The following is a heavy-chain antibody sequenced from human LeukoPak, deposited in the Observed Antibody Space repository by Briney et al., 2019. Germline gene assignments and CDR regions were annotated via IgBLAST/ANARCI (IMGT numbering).Heavy chain of an antibody. CDR1: GFTFNTFN. Sequence: SGGSLRLSCAASGFTFNTFNMNWVRQAPGKGLEWVSSITSGGDYIYYADSVKGRFTTSRDNAKNSLSLQLNSLRVEDTAVYYCARGHYDVLAASYKWTPDYWGQGTLVTVPS. CDR2: ITSGGDYI. CDR3: ARGHYDVLAASYKWTPDY. J-gene: IGHJ4*02. D-gene: IGHD3-9*01. V-gene: IGHV3-21*01.